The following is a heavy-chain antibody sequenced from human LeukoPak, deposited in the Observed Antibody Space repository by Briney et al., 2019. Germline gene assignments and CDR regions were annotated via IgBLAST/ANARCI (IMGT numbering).Heavy chain of an antibody. V-gene: IGHV3-23*01. Sequence: GGSLRLSCAASGFTFSSYAMSWVRQAPGKGLEWVSAISGSGGSTYYADSVKGRFTISRDNSKNTLYLQINSLRAEDTAVYYCAMVGNWNYPRFWGQGTLVTVSS. CDR3: AMVGNWNYPRF. CDR1: GFTFSSYA. J-gene: IGHJ4*02. CDR2: ISGSGGST. D-gene: IGHD1-7*01.